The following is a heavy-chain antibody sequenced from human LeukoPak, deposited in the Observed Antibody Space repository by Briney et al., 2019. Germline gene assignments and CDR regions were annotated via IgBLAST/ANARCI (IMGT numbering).Heavy chain of an antibody. CDR2: INSDGSST. V-gene: IGHV3-74*01. Sequence: GGSLRLSCAASGFTFSSYWMHWVRQAPGKGLVWVSRINSDGSSTNYADSVKGRFTISRDNAKNTLHLQMNSLRAEDTAVYYCAKDDRIQTRRYSYNYWGQGTLVTVSS. D-gene: IGHD5-18*01. CDR3: AKDDRIQTRRYSYNY. J-gene: IGHJ4*02. CDR1: GFTFSSYW.